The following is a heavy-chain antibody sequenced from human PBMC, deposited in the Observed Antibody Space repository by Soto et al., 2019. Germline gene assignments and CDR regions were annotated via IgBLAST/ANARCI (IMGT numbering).Heavy chain of an antibody. CDR2: IYYSGST. J-gene: IGHJ6*02. CDR1: GGSMWSSD. CDR3: ARAPTPYDILTGYLHYYYYGMDV. Sequence: SDTTAITCTVPGGSMWSSDWGGIRQPPGKGLEWMGYIYYSGSTNYNPSLKSRVTISVDTSKNQFSLKLSSVTAADTAVYYCARAPTPYDILTGYLHYYYYGMDVWGQGTTVTVSS. V-gene: IGHV4-59*07. D-gene: IGHD3-9*01.